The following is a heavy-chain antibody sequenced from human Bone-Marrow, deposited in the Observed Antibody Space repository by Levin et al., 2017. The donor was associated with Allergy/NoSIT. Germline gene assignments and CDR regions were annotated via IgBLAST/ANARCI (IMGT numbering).Heavy chain of an antibody. CDR1: GFTFSSFE. Sequence: GGSLRLSCAASGFTFSSFEMNWVRQAPGKGLEWVSHINSDGTIYYADSVRGRFTISRDNARNSLYLQMNSLRAEDTAVYYCASVVTATYYGFDVWGQGTMVIVSS. D-gene: IGHD2-21*02. CDR3: ASVVTATYYGFDV. CDR2: INSDGTI. V-gene: IGHV3-48*03. J-gene: IGHJ3*01.